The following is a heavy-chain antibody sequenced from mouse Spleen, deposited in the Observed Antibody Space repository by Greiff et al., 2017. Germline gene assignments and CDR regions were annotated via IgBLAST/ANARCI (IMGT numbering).Heavy chain of an antibody. Sequence: EVQGVESGGGLVKPGGSLKLSCAASGFTFSSYAMSWVRQTPEKRLEWVATISDGGSYTYYPDNVKGRFTISRDNAKNNLYLQMSHLKSEDTAMYYCAREEGLGAWFAYWGQGTLVTVSA. CDR3: AREEGLGAWFAY. J-gene: IGHJ3*01. CDR1: GFTFSSYA. D-gene: IGHD2-4*01. V-gene: IGHV5-4*01. CDR2: ISDGGSYT.